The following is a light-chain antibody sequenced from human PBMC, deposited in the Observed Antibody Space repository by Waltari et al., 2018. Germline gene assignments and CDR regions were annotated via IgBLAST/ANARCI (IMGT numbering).Light chain of an antibody. CDR3: QQYYSPPLT. CDR1: QSVLNSAKNENY. J-gene: IGKJ4*01. CDR2: WAS. V-gene: IGKV4-1*01. Sequence: DIVMTQSPDSLAVSLGERAAINCKSSQSVLNSAKNENYLTWYQKKPGQPPKLLIYWASTREAGVPDRFSGSGSGTDFTLTISSLQAGDVAVYYCQQYYSPPLTFGGGTKVEIK.